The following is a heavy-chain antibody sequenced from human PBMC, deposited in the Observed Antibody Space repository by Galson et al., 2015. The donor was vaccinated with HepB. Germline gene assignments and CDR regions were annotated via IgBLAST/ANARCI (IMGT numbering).Heavy chain of an antibody. V-gene: IGHV3-15*01. CDR1: GFTFSHGW. Sequence: RLSCAASGFTFSHGWMSWVRQAPGKGLEWVGRIRGTTDGGTTDYAAPVKGRFTISRDDSKTTVYLQMNSLKAEDTALYYCTTDGGVAVAGIFEHWGQGTLVTVSS. CDR2: IRGTTDGGTT. CDR3: TTDGGVAVAGIFEH. D-gene: IGHD6-19*01. J-gene: IGHJ4*02.